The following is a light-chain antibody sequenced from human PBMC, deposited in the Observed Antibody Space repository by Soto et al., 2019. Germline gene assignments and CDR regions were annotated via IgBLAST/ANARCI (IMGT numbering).Light chain of an antibody. V-gene: IGKV1-39*01. J-gene: IGKJ4*01. CDR1: QSISSY. Sequence: DLQMTQSPSSLSASVGDRVTITCRASQSISSYLNWYQQKPGKAPKLLIYAASSLQSGVPPRFSGSGSGTDFTLTISSLQPEDFATYYCQQSYSTLGAFGGGTKVEIK. CDR3: QQSYSTLGA. CDR2: AAS.